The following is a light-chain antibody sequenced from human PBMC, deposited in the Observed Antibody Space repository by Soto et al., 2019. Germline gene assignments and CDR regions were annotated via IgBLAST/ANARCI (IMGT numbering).Light chain of an antibody. V-gene: IGLV1-44*01. Sequence: QSVLTQPPSASGTPGQRITISCSGRSPNIGSHTVISHQQVPGTAPKLLIYSNNERPSGVPDRFSGSKSGTSASLAISGLQSGDEADYYCAAWDDSLNGVIFGGGTKLTVL. CDR1: SPNIGSHT. CDR3: AAWDDSLNGVI. CDR2: SNN. J-gene: IGLJ2*01.